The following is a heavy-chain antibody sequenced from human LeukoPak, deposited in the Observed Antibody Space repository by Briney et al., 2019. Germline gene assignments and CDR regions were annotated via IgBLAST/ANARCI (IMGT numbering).Heavy chain of an antibody. CDR1: GYTFDIYG. CDR2: ISGYNGNT. J-gene: IGHJ4*02. Sequence: ASVKVSCKASGYTFDIYGISWVRQAPGQGLEWMGWISGYNGNTDYAQNLQGRVTMTTDTSMSTAYMELRSLTSDDTAVYYCARVAATVVTRTDYWGQGTLVTVSS. D-gene: IGHD4-23*01. CDR3: ARVAATVVTRTDY. V-gene: IGHV1-18*01.